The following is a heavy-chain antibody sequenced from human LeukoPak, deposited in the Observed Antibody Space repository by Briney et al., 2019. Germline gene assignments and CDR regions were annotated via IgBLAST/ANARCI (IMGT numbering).Heavy chain of an antibody. Sequence: ASVKVSCKASGYSFSSYYMHWVRQAPGQGLEWMEIVNPSSGTTTHARNFQGRLTMTWDTSTSTVYMGLSSLRSEDTAVYYCARCPSGPFWYFDLWGRGTLVTVSP. CDR3: ARCPSGPFWYFDL. CDR1: GYSFSSYY. V-gene: IGHV1-46*01. D-gene: IGHD1-26*01. J-gene: IGHJ2*01. CDR2: VNPSSGTT.